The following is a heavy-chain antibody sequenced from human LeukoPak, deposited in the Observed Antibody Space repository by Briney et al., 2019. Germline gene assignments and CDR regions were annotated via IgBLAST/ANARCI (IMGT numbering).Heavy chain of an antibody. CDR3: ARGPTTVTRAFDY. J-gene: IGHJ4*02. Sequence: SETLSLTCTVSGYSISSGYYWGWIRQPPGKGLEWIGSVYHSGSTYYNPSLKSRVTISVDTSKNQFSLKLSSVTAADTAVYYCARGPTTVTRAFDYWGQGTLVTVSS. V-gene: IGHV4-38-2*02. CDR2: VYHSGST. CDR1: GYSISSGYY. D-gene: IGHD4-17*01.